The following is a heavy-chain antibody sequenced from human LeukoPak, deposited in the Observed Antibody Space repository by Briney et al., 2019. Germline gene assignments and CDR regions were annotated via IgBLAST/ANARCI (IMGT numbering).Heavy chain of an antibody. Sequence: GGSLRLSCAASGFTFSSYAMNWVRQAPRKGLEWVSTISGSGGSTSYADSVKGRFTISRDNSKNTLYLQMNSLRAEDTAVYYCAKGDYYDFWSGYSYYFDYWGQGTLVTVSS. CDR3: AKGDYYDFWSGYSYYFDY. J-gene: IGHJ4*02. CDR1: GFTFSSYA. V-gene: IGHV3-23*01. CDR2: ISGSGGST. D-gene: IGHD3-3*01.